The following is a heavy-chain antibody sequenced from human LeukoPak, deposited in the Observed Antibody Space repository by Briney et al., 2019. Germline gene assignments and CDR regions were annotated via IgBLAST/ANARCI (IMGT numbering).Heavy chain of an antibody. J-gene: IGHJ5*02. CDR3: ASGTDYYDSSGFNWFDP. D-gene: IGHD3-22*01. CDR1: GFTFSSYA. Sequence: GRSLRLSCAASGFTFSSYAMHWVRQAPGKGLEWVAVISYDGSNKYYADSVKGRFTISRDNSKNTLYLQMNSLRAGDTAVYYCASGTDYYDSSGFNWFDPWGQGTLVTVSS. CDR2: ISYDGSNK. V-gene: IGHV3-30-3*01.